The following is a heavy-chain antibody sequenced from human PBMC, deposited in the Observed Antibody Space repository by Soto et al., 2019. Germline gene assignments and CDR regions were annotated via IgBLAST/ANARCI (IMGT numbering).Heavy chain of an antibody. Sequence: EVQLVESGGGLVQPGGSLRLSCAASGFTVSSNYMSWVRQAPGKGLEWVSVIYSGGSTYYADSVKGRFTISRDNSKNTLYLQMNSLRAEDTAVYYCARRDIVVVPAAIGTSDFDYWGQGTLVTVSS. CDR1: GFTVSSNY. CDR3: ARRDIVVVPAAIGTSDFDY. J-gene: IGHJ4*02. V-gene: IGHV3-66*01. CDR2: IYSGGST. D-gene: IGHD2-2*01.